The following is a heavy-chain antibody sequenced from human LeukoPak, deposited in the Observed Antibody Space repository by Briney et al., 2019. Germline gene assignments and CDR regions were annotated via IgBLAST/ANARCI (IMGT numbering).Heavy chain of an antibody. CDR2: IIPIFGTA. Sequence: GASVKVSCKASGGTFSSYAISWVRQAPGQGLEWMGGIIPIFGTANYAQKFQGRVTITADESTSTAYMELSSLRSEDTAVYYCARAMVRGVIGRFDYWGQGTLVAVSS. V-gene: IGHV1-69*13. D-gene: IGHD3-10*01. J-gene: IGHJ4*02. CDR3: ARAMVRGVIGRFDY. CDR1: GGTFSSYA.